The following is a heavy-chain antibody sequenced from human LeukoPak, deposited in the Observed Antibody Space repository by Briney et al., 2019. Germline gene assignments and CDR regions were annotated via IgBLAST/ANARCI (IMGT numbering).Heavy chain of an antibody. V-gene: IGHV3-48*03. Sequence: GGSLRLSCAASGFTFSSYEMNWVRQAPGKGLEWVSYIGGSGSTIYYADSVKGRFTISRDNAKNSLYLQMNRLRGEDTAVYYCARDYLVGGTDAFAIWDQVTMVTVSS. CDR3: ARDYLVGGTDAFAI. CDR1: GFTFSSYE. CDR2: IGGSGSTI. J-gene: IGHJ3*02. D-gene: IGHD1-1*01.